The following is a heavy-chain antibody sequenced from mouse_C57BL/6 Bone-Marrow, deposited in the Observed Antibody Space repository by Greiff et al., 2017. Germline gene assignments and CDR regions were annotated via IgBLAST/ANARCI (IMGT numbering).Heavy chain of an antibody. D-gene: IGHD2-3*01. J-gene: IGHJ4*01. CDR3: ARLIYDGYSYYAMDY. V-gene: IGHV1-69*01. CDR2: IDTSDSYT. CDR1: GYTFTDYW. Sequence: QVHVKQPGAELVMPGASVKMSCKASGYTFTDYWMHWVKQRPGQGLEWIGAIDTSDSYTSYNQKFKGKATLTVDESSSTAYMQLSSLTSEDSAVYYCARLIYDGYSYYAMDYWGQGTSVTVSS.